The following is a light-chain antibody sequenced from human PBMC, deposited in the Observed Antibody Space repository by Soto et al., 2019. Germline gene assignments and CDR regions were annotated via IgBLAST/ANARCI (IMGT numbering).Light chain of an antibody. J-gene: IGKJ2*01. CDR1: QSISTW. CDR3: QQYNYYPYT. CDR2: SAS. Sequence: DIQMTQSPSTLSASVGDRVTITCRASQSISTWLAWYHQKPGKAPKLLISSASTLESGVPSRFSGSGSGTEVSLAIISLQPDDFATYYCQQYNYYPYTFGEGTKLEIK. V-gene: IGKV1-5*01.